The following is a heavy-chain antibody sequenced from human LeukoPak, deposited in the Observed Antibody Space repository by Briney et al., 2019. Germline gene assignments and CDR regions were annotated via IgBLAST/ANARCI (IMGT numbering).Heavy chain of an antibody. D-gene: IGHD6-6*01. J-gene: IGHJ4*02. CDR1: GFTFTNYA. CDR3: AKGIGTSSGVDY. V-gene: IGHV3-21*01. CDR2: ISSSSSYI. Sequence: GGSLRLSCVASGFTFTNYAMHWVRQAPGKGLEWVSSISSSSSYIYYIESVKGRFSISRDNAKNSVFLQMNSLRAEDTAVYYCAKGIGTSSGVDYWGQGTLVTVSS.